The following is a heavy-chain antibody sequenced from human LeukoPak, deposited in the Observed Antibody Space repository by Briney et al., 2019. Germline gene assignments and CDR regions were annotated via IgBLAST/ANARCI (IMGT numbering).Heavy chain of an antibody. V-gene: IGHV1-8*03. CDR2: MNPNSGNT. D-gene: IGHD2-2*01. J-gene: IGHJ4*02. CDR3: ARGTRDCSSTSCLYYFDY. Sequence: ASVKVSCKASGYTFTSYDINWVRQAPGQGLEWMGWMNPNSGNTGYAQKFHGRVTITRNTSISTAYMELSSLRSEDTAVYYCARGTRDCSSTSCLYYFDYWGQGTLVTVSS. CDR1: GYTFTSYD.